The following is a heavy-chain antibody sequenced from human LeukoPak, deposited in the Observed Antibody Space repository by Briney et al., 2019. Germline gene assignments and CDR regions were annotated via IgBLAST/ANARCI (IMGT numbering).Heavy chain of an antibody. CDR1: GFTFRSYS. J-gene: IGHJ1*01. CDR2: ISQSSTSI. V-gene: IGHV3-48*02. CDR3: ASHYYGSGTEYFQH. D-gene: IGHD3-10*01. Sequence: GGSLRLSCAASGFTFRSYSMNWVRPAAGKGLEWNSYISQSSTSIYYADSVKGRFTISRDNAGYSLYLEMNGLRDEDTAVYYRASHYYGSGTEYFQHWGQGTLVTVSS.